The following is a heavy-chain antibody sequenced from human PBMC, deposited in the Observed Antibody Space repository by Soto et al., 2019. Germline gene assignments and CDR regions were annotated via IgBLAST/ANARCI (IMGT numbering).Heavy chain of an antibody. CDR2: IYHGDSDT. Sequence: GEALKISCKGSGYSFTSYWIGWVRQMPGKGLELMVIIYHGDSDTRYRPSFQGQVTISAEKSISNAYLQWSSLKASDTAMYYCARKHYYDSSGYYHSNDAFDXWGQGTMLTVS. D-gene: IGHD3-22*01. CDR1: GYSFTSYW. J-gene: IGHJ3*02. CDR3: ARKHYYDSSGYYHSNDAFDX. V-gene: IGHV5-51*01.